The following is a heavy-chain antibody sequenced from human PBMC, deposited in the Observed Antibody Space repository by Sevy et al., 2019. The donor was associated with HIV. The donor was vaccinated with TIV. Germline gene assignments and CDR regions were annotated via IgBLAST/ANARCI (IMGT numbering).Heavy chain of an antibody. Sequence: GSLRLSCATSGFTFSSNWMTWVRQAPGKGLEWVANVKQDMSEKYYADSVKGRFTISRDNAKNSLYLEMNSLRAGDTAVYYCARAQQITMLVVIGGLYFDFWGQGTLVTVSS. CDR3: ARAQQITMLVVIGGLYFDF. V-gene: IGHV3-7*01. CDR2: VKQDMSEK. CDR1: GFTFSSNW. J-gene: IGHJ4*02. D-gene: IGHD3-22*01.